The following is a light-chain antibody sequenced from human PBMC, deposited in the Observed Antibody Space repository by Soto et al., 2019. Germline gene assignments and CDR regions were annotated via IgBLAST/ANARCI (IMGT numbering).Light chain of an antibody. CDR2: DAS. V-gene: IGKV1-33*01. CDR1: HDITSY. Sequence: DIQMAQSPSSLSASVGDRVTITCQASHDITSYLNWYQNKPGKAPKLLIYDASILEAGVPSRFSGSGSGTDFTFIISCLQPEDVATYYCQICDYLPIFGPGTTVDFK. J-gene: IGKJ3*01. CDR3: QICDYLPI.